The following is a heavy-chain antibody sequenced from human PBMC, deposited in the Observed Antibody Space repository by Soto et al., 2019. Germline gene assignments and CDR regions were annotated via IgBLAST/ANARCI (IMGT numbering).Heavy chain of an antibody. V-gene: IGHV1-69*01. CDR1: GGTFSSYA. CDR2: IIPMSGTA. D-gene: IGHD1-26*01. Sequence: QVQLVQSGAEVKKPGSSVKVSCKASGGTFSSYAFSWVRQAPGQGLEWMGGIIPMSGTANHAQKLEGRVTITADGSTRTTYMELSSLRFEDTAVYYCARGIVGATDFDQWGQGTLVTVSS. J-gene: IGHJ4*02. CDR3: ARGIVGATDFDQ.